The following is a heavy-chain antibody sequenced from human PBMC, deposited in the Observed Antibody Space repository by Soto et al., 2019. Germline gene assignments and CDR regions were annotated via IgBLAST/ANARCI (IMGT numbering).Heavy chain of an antibody. CDR1: GDSISSRSYY. Sequence: SETLSLTCTVTGDSISSRSYYWGWIRQPPGKGLEWIGSIYYSGRPCNNPSLRSRFSMSIDTSKDQFSLKLKSVTAADTALYVCASQRTSVVTQAYFDVWGAVSLVTVSS. V-gene: IGHV4-39*01. CDR3: ASQRTSVVTQAYFDV. D-gene: IGHD2-21*02. J-gene: IGHJ4*02. CDR2: IYYSGRP.